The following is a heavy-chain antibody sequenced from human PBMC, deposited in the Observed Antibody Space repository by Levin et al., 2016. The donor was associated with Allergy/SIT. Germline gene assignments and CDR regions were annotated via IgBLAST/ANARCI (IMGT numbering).Heavy chain of an antibody. CDR3: ARSYIRLSGQHY. Sequence: WIRQPPGKGLEWVANIKQDGSEEYYVDSVKGRFTISRDNAKNSLYLQMNSLRAEDTAVYYCARSYIRLSGQHYWGQGTLVTVSS. D-gene: IGHD6-19*01. CDR2: IKQDGSEE. V-gene: IGHV3-7*01. J-gene: IGHJ4*02.